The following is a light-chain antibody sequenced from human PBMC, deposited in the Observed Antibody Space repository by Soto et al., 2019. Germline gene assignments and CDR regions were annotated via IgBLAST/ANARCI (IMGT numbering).Light chain of an antibody. J-gene: IGKJ2*01. Sequence: EIVLTQSPGTLSLSPGERATLSCRASQSISSSYLAWYQQKPGQTPRLSIYGASSRANGIPDRFSGSGSGNALTFNISRLEPEEGAVSYCQQFVSSTPLYTFGQVTKLEIK. V-gene: IGKV3-20*01. CDR3: QQFVSSTPLYT. CDR2: GAS. CDR1: QSISSSY.